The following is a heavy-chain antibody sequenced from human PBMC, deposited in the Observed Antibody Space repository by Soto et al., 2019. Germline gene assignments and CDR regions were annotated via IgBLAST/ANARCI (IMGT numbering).Heavy chain of an antibody. J-gene: IGHJ3*02. CDR2: TINDGGTT. V-gene: IGHV3-23*01. CDR3: AVRKRASVFDI. Sequence: PGGSLRLSCAASGFTFTSYAVSWVRQAPGKGLEWVSGTINDGGTTYYADSVKGRFTVSRDNSKNTLYLQMNSLRAEDTAVYYCAVRKRASVFDIWGQGTMVTVSS. CDR1: GFTFTSYA.